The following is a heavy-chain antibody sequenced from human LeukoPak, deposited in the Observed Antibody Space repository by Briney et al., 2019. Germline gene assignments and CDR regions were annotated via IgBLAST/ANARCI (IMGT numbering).Heavy chain of an antibody. D-gene: IGHD3-22*01. CDR2: IKQDGSEK. Sequence: PGGSLRLSCVASGFTFSSYSINWVRQAPGKGLEWVANIKQDGSEKYFVDSVKGRFTISRDNANNSLYLQMNSLRAEDTAVYYCARDPYYYDSSGYYYSFSDYWGQGTLVTVSS. J-gene: IGHJ4*02. V-gene: IGHV3-7*01. CDR3: ARDPYYYDSSGYYYSFSDY. CDR1: GFTFSSYS.